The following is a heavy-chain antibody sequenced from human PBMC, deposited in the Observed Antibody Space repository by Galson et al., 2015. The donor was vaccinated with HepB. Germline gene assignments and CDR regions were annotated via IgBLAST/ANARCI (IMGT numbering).Heavy chain of an antibody. CDR3: ARPDPSGWYPYYFDY. Sequence: QSGAEVKKPGESLKISCKGSGYSFTSYWIGWVRQMPGKGLAWMGIIYPGDSDTRYSPSFQGQVTISADKSISTAYLQWSSLKASDTAMYYRARPDPSGWYPYYFDYWGQGTLVTVSP. CDR1: GYSFTSYW. J-gene: IGHJ4*02. CDR2: IYPGDSDT. V-gene: IGHV5-51*01. D-gene: IGHD6-19*01.